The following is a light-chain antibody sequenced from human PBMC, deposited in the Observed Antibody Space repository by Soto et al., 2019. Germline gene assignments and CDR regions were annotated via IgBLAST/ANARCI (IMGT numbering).Light chain of an antibody. Sequence: DIQMTQSPSTLSASVGDRVTITCPASQSISSWLAWYQQKPGRATKLLIYKASSLETGVPSRFSRSGCGTEFNLIISSLQPDDFASYYSQQYGSSSPWTVGQGTKVEIK. CDR2: KAS. J-gene: IGKJ1*01. CDR1: QSISSW. CDR3: QQYGSSSPWT. V-gene: IGKV1-5*03.